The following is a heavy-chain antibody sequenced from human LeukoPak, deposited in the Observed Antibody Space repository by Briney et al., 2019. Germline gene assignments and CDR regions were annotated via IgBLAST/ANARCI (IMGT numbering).Heavy chain of an antibody. CDR1: GYSFTSYW. CDR2: IYPGDSDT. J-gene: IGHJ4*02. D-gene: IGHD5-18*01. V-gene: IGHV5-51*01. CDR3: ARHQGYNYGYVDY. Sequence: GESLKISCKGSGYSFTSYWIGWVRQMPGKGLEWMGIIYPGDSDTRYSLSFQGQVTISADKSINTAYLQWSSLKASDTAMYYCARHQGYNYGYVDYWGQGTLVTVSS.